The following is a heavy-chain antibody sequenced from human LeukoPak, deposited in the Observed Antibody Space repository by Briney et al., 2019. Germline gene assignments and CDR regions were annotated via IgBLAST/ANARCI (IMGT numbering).Heavy chain of an antibody. CDR3: ARWGELGYCSSTSCQAAFDI. D-gene: IGHD2-2*01. J-gene: IGHJ3*02. Sequence: ASVKVSCKASGYTFTCYYMHWVRQAPAQGLEWMGWINPNSGGTNYAQKFQGRVTMTRDTSISTAYMELSRLRSDDTAVYYCARWGELGYCSSTSCQAAFDIWGQGTMVTVSS. CDR1: GYTFTCYY. V-gene: IGHV1-2*02. CDR2: INPNSGGT.